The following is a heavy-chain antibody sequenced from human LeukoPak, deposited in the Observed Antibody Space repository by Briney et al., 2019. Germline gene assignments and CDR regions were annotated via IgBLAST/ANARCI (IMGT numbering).Heavy chain of an antibody. D-gene: IGHD4-17*01. J-gene: IGHJ4*02. V-gene: IGHV3-23*01. Sequence: PGGSLRLSCAASGFTFSSYAMSWVRQAPGKGLEWVSSISGSGDNTYYAGSVKDRFSISRDNSKTTVSLQMNSLRAEDTAVYYCAKGRGTAVTSAANYWGQGTLVTVSS. CDR1: GFTFSSYA. CDR2: ISGSGDNT. CDR3: AKGRGTAVTSAANY.